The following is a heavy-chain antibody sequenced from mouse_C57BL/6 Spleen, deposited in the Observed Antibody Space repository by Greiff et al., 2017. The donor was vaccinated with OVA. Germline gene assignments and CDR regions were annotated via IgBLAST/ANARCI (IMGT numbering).Heavy chain of an antibody. D-gene: IGHD1-1*01. Sequence: EVKLMESGPGLAKPSQTLSLTCSVTGYSITSDYWNWIRKFPGNKLEYMGYISYSGSTYYNPSLKSRISITRDTSKNQYYLQLNSVTTEDTATYYCARRSTTVVADWYFDVWGTGTTVTVSS. J-gene: IGHJ1*03. CDR3: ARRSTTVVADWYFDV. CDR2: ISYSGST. CDR1: GYSITSDY. V-gene: IGHV3-8*01.